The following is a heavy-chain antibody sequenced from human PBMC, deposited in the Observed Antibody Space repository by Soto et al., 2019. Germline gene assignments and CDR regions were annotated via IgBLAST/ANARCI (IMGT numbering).Heavy chain of an antibody. CDR3: ARSTQLVAAVFFDY. CDR2: MWYDGSNK. D-gene: IGHD6-6*01. J-gene: IGHJ4*02. V-gene: IGHV3-33*01. Sequence: QVKLVESGGGVVQPGRSLTLSCAASGFTFSSYGMHWVRQAPGKGLEWVAVMWYDGSNKYYADSVKGRFTISRDNSKNTLYLQMNSLSAENTAVYYDARSTQLVAAVFFDYWGQGTLVTVSS. CDR1: GFTFSSYG.